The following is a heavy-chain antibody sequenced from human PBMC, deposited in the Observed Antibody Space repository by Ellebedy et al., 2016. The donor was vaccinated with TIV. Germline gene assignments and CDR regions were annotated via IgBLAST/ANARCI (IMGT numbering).Heavy chain of an antibody. CDR1: GFTYSSYD. J-gene: IGHJ2*01. CDR2: VDTAGYT. V-gene: IGHV3-13*01. CDR3: AREIAVPGTWYFAL. Sequence: GESLKISCAASGFTYSSYDMHWVRQAAGKSLEWVSGVDTAGYTSYAAAVKGRFTISRESARNSLYLQMDSLRAGDTAVYYCAREIAVPGTWYFALWGRGTLVTVSS. D-gene: IGHD6-19*01.